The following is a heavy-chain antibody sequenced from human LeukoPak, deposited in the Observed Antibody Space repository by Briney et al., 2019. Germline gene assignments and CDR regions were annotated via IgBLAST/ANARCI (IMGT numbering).Heavy chain of an antibody. D-gene: IGHD1-26*01. V-gene: IGHV3-30*18. J-gene: IGHJ4*02. CDR2: ISYDGSNK. CDR1: GFTFSSYG. CDR3: AKEPTYSGSYY. Sequence: GGSLRLSCAASGFTFSSYGMHWVRQAPGKGLEWVAVISYDGSNKYYADSVKGRFTISRDNSKNTLYLQMYSLRAEDTAVYYCAKEPTYSGSYYWGQGTLVTDSS.